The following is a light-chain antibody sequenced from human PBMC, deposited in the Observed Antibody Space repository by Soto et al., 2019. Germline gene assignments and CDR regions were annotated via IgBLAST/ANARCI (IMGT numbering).Light chain of an antibody. CDR3: HQYGTAPLT. CDR2: GAS. J-gene: IGKJ3*01. V-gene: IGKV3-20*01. CDR1: QSVSSN. Sequence: EIVLTQSPATLSVSPGDRATLSCRASQSVSSNLAWYQQKPGQAPRLLIYGASTRATGIPDRFSGSGSGTDFTLTISRLEPEDFSVYYCHQYGTAPLTFGPGTKVDIK.